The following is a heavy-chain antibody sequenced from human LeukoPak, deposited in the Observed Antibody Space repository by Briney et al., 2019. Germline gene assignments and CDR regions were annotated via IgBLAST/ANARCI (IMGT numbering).Heavy chain of an antibody. D-gene: IGHD2-2*01. V-gene: IGHV3-23*01. Sequence: GGSLRLSCAASGFTFSSYAMSWVRQAPGKGLEWVSAISGSGGSTYYADSVKGRFTISRDNSKNTLYLQMNRLRAEDTAVYYCAKSNMVVVPAATDYWGQGTLVTVSS. CDR1: GFTFSSYA. J-gene: IGHJ4*02. CDR2: ISGSGGST. CDR3: AKSNMVVVPAATDY.